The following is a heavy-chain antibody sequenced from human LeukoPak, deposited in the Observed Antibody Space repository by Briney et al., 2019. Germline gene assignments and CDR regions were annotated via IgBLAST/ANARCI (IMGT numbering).Heavy chain of an antibody. J-gene: IGHJ4*02. CDR1: GLTFSNFP. Sequence: GGSLRLSCAASGLTFSNFPMHWVRQAPGKGLEWVALIQDDGATTNYVDSVRGRFTISRDNSKSTVYLQMNSLKPDDTAVYYCATQSITLVVVISPFDYWGQGTLVTASS. CDR2: IQDDGATT. V-gene: IGHV3-30*02. D-gene: IGHD3-22*01. CDR3: ATQSITLVVVISPFDY.